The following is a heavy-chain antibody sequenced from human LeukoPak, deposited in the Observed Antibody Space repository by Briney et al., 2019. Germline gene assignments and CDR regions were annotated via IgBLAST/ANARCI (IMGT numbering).Heavy chain of an antibody. V-gene: IGHV3-11*01. J-gene: IGHJ4*02. D-gene: IGHD7-27*01. CDR3: ARDSWGLLGIRLQGYFDY. CDR2: ISSSGSTI. CDR1: GFTFSDYY. Sequence: PGGSLRLSCAASGFTFSDYYMSWIRQAPGKGLEWVSYISSSGSTIYYADSVKGRFTISRDNAKNSLYLQMNSLRAEDTAVYYCARDSWGLLGIRLQGYFDYWGQGTLVTVSS.